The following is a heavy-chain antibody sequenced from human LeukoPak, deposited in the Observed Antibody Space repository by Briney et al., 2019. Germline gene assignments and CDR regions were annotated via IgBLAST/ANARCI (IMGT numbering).Heavy chain of an antibody. D-gene: IGHD5-12*01. CDR3: ASGGYDLDWYFDL. CDR1: GFTFSTYT. CDR2: MGSSGASI. V-gene: IGHV3-21*01. Sequence: GGSPSLSCAASGFTFSTYTISWVRQAPGKGLQWVSYMGSSGASIYHADSEKGRFSTSRDSTNNSLYLQMTSPGAEYTAVYYCASGGYDLDWYFDLWGRGTVVTVSS. J-gene: IGHJ2*01.